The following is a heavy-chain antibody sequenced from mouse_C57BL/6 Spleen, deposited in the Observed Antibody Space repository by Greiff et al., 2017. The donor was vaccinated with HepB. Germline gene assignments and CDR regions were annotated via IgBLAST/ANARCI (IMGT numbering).Heavy chain of an antibody. CDR1: GYSITSGYY. D-gene: IGHD2-3*01. Sequence: DVQLQESGPGLVKPSQSLSLTCSVTGYSITSGYYWNWIRQFPGNKLEWMGYISYDGSNNYNPSLKNRISITRDTSKNQFFLKLNSVTTEDTASYYCARAPFYHWYFDVWGTWTTVTVSS. V-gene: IGHV3-6*01. J-gene: IGHJ1*03. CDR3: ARAPFYHWYFDV. CDR2: ISYDGSN.